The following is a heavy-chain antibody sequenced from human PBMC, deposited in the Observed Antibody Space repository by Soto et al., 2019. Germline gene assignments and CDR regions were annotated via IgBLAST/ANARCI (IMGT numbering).Heavy chain of an antibody. Sequence: QVVLEQSGGEVKKPGASVKVSCKASGYTFSGYSITWVRQAPGQGLEWMGRISGYNGNTNYARTLRGRLTLNTDTSTSTAYMELRSHTAVDTAVYYCARDVSYGGASACSDMDVWSEGTTITLSS. CDR2: ISGYNGNT. V-gene: IGHV1-18*04. J-gene: IGHJ6*04. D-gene: IGHD4-17*01. CDR1: GYTFSGYS. CDR3: ARDVSYGGASACSDMDV.